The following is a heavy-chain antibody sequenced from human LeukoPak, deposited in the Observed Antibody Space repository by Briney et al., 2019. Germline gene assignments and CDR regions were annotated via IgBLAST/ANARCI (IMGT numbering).Heavy chain of an antibody. D-gene: IGHD5-12*01. CDR1: GGSFSGYY. CDR2: INHSGST. CDR3: AREGRGYSGYARY. V-gene: IGHV4-34*01. Sequence: SETLSLTCAVYGGSFSGYYWSWIRQPPGKGLEWIGEINHSGSTNYNPSLKSRVTISVDTSKNQFSLELSSVTAADTAVYYCAREGRGYSGYARYWGQGTLVAVSS. J-gene: IGHJ4*02.